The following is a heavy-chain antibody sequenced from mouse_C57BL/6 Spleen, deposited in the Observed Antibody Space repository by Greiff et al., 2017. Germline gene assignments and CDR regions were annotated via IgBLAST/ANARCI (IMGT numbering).Heavy chain of an antibody. CDR3: ARAGTYYAMDY. CDR2: ISYDGSN. V-gene: IGHV3-6*01. D-gene: IGHD4-1*01. J-gene: IGHJ4*01. CDR1: GYSIPSVYY. Sequence: EVQLQQSGPGLVKPSQSLSLTCSVTGYSIPSVYYWNWIRQFPGNKLEWLGYISYDGSNNYNPSLKNRISITRDTSKTQLFLKLNSVTTEDTATYYCARAGTYYAMDYWGQGASVTVSS.